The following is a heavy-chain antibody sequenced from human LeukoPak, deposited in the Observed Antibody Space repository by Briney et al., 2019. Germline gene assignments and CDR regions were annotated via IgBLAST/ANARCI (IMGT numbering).Heavy chain of an antibody. CDR2: IYSGGST. V-gene: IGHV3-66*01. D-gene: IGHD3-10*01. Sequence: PSETLSLTCAVYGGSFSGYYWSWVRQAPGKGLEWVSVIYSGGSTYYADSVKGRFTISRDNSKNTLYLQMNSLRAEDTAVYYCARDTGSYPPVYGMDVWGQGTTVTVSS. CDR1: GGSFSGYY. CDR3: ARDTGSYPPVYGMDV. J-gene: IGHJ6*02.